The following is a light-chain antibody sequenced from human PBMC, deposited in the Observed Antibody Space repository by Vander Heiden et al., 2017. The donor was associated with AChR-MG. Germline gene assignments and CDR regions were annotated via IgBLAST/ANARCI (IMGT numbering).Light chain of an antibody. CDR2: SNN. CDR3: AAWDDSLNGYVV. V-gene: IGLV1-44*01. J-gene: IGLJ2*01. CDR1: SSNIGSNT. Sequence: SVLTQPPSASGTPGQRVTISCSGSSSNIGSNTVNWYQQLPGTAPKPLTYSNNQRPSGVPDRFSGSKSGTSASLAISGLQAEDEADYYCAAWDDSLNGYVVFGGGTKLTVL.